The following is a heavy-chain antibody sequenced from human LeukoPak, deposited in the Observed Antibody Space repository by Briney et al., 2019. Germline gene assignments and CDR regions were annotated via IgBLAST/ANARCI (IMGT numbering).Heavy chain of an antibody. CDR2: INPSGGST. J-gene: IGHJ1*01. CDR3: ARDIAVAGTRAEYFQH. V-gene: IGHV1-46*01. Sequence: ASVKVSCKASGYTFTSYYMHWVRQAPGQGLEWMGLINPSGGSTSYAQKFQGRVTMTRDTSTSTVYMELSSLRSEDTAVYYCARDIAVAGTRAEYFQHWGQGTLVTVSS. CDR1: GYTFTSYY. D-gene: IGHD6-19*01.